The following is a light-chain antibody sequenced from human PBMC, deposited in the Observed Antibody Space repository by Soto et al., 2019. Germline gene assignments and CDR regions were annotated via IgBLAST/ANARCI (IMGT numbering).Light chain of an antibody. CDR3: QQYGNSIT. J-gene: IGKJ4*01. CDR2: GAS. Sequence: IVMTQSQATLYLSTGERATLSCRASQSVSRSFLAWYQQRPGQAPRLLIFGASNRATGIPDRFSVSGSGTVFSLTIRRLEPEDCAVDDCQQYGNSITFGGGTKV. V-gene: IGKV3-20*01. CDR1: QSVSRSF.